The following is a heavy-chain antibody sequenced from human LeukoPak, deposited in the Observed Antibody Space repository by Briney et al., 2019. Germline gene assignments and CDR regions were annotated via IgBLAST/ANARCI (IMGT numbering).Heavy chain of an antibody. J-gene: IGHJ6*02. D-gene: IGHD5-24*01. V-gene: IGHV4-59*06. Sequence: SEPLSLTCTVSGGSISSYYWSWIRQHPGKGLEWIGYIYYSGRTYYNPSLKSRVTISVDTSKNRFSLKLSSVTAADTAVYYCARDRYDSYPMDVWGQGTTVTVSS. CDR1: GGSISSYY. CDR2: IYYSGRT. CDR3: ARDRYDSYPMDV.